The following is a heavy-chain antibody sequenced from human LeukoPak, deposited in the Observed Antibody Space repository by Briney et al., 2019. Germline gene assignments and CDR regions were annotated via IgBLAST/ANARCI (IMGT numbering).Heavy chain of an antibody. J-gene: IGHJ4*02. V-gene: IGHV4-34*01. CDR1: GGSFSGYY. CDR3: AREAYSSPLDY. Sequence: SETLSLTCAVYGGSFSGYYWSWIRQPPGKGLEWIGEINHSGSTNYNPSLKSRVTISVDTSKNQFSLKLSSVAAADTAVYYCAREAYSSPLDYWGQGTLVTVSS. CDR2: INHSGST. D-gene: IGHD6-13*01.